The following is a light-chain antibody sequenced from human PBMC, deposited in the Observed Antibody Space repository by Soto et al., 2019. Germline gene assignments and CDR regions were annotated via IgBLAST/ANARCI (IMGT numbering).Light chain of an antibody. CDR1: QSISSW. J-gene: IGKJ1*01. Sequence: DIHIAPSSSTLSASVGERVTITFRASQSISSWLAWYQQKPGKAPKLLIYDASSLESGVPSRFSGRGAGTEFTLTISSLQPDDFATYYCQQYNRYWTFGQGTKVDIK. CDR3: QQYNRYWT. V-gene: IGKV1-5*01. CDR2: DAS.